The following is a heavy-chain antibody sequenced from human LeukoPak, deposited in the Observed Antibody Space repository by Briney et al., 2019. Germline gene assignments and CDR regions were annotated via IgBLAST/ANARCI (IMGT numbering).Heavy chain of an antibody. CDR1: TFTFRNYW. CDR3: AISYLAFDI. Sequence: GGSLRLSCAASTFTFRNYWMSWVRQAPGKGLEWVANIKEDGSEKDYVDSVKGRFTISRDNAKNSPYLQMNSLRADDTAVYCAAISYLAFDIWGQGTMVTVSS. D-gene: IGHD2/OR15-2a*01. V-gene: IGHV3-7*03. CDR2: IKEDGSEK. J-gene: IGHJ3*02.